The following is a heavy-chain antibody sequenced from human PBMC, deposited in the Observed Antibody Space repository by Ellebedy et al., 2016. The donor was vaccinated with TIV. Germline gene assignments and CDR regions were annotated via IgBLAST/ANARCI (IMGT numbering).Heavy chain of an antibody. D-gene: IGHD6-13*01. Sequence: AASVKVSCKASGYTFTDYYVHWVRQAPGQGLEWMGWINPNSGGTIYAQKFQGRVTMTRDTSISTAYMELSRLKSDATAVYYCARYISEYTSSWFNWFDPWGQGTLVTVSS. CDR1: GYTFTDYY. CDR3: ARYISEYTSSWFNWFDP. CDR2: INPNSGGT. V-gene: IGHV1-2*02. J-gene: IGHJ5*02.